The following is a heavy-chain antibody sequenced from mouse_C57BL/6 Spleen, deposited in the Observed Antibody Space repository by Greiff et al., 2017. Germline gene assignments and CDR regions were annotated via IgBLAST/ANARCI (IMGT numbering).Heavy chain of an antibody. Sequence: EVKLVESGEGLVKPGGSLKLSCAASGFTFSSYAMSWVRQTPEKRLEWVAYISSGGDYIYYADTVKGRVTISRDNARNTLYLQMSSLKSEDTAMYYCTRDVYYDYDGAWFADWGQGTLVTVSA. V-gene: IGHV5-9-1*02. CDR1: GFTFSSYA. D-gene: IGHD2-4*01. J-gene: IGHJ3*01. CDR3: TRDVYYDYDGAWFAD. CDR2: ISSGGDYI.